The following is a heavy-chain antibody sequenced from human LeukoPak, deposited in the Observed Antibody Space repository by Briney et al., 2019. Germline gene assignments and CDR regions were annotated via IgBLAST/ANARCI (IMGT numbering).Heavy chain of an antibody. J-gene: IGHJ4*02. V-gene: IGHV3-33*01. CDR1: GFTFSSYA. Sequence: GGSLRLSRAASGFTFSSYAMHWVRQAPGKGLEWVAVIWYDGSDKYYADSVKGRFTLSRDNSKNTLYLQMNSLRAEDTAVYYCARVAGSGSYYSATLDYWGQGTLVTVSS. CDR2: IWYDGSDK. D-gene: IGHD3-10*01. CDR3: ARVAGSGSYYSATLDY.